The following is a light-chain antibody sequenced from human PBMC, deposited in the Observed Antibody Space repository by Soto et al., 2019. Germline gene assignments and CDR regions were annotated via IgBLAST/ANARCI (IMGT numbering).Light chain of an antibody. J-gene: IGKJ2*01. CDR1: QSISSW. CDR3: QQYNSYPRT. Sequence: DIQMTQSPSTLSASVGDRVTITCRASQSISSWLAWYQQKPGKAPKVLIYKASSLESGLPSRFSGSGSGTQFTLTISSLQPDDFATYYYQQYNSYPRTFGQGTKLEIK. CDR2: KAS. V-gene: IGKV1-5*03.